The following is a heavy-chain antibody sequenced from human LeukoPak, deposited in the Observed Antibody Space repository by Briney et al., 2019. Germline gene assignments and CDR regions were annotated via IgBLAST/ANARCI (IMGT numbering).Heavy chain of an antibody. Sequence: ASVKVSCKVSGYTLTELSMHWVRQAPGKGLEWMGGFDPEDGETIYAQKFQGRVTMTEDTSTDTAYMELSSLRSEDTAVYYCARRTYYYDSSGYNDAFDIWGQGTMVTVSS. V-gene: IGHV1-24*01. D-gene: IGHD3-22*01. CDR3: ARRTYYYDSSGYNDAFDI. J-gene: IGHJ3*02. CDR2: FDPEDGET. CDR1: GYTLTELS.